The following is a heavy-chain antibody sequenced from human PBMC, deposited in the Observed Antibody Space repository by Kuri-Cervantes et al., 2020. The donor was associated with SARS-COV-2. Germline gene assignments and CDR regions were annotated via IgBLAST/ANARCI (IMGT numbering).Heavy chain of an antibody. V-gene: IGHV4-59*11. J-gene: IGHJ4*02. D-gene: IGHD6-13*01. CDR3: AREYSSSWLYSYDY. CDR2: IFYSGIT. Sequence: SETLSLTCTVSGGPISSHFWSWIRQPPGKGLEWIGYIFYSGITNYNPSLKSRVTISVDTSKNQFSLKLRSVTAADTAVYYWAREYSSSWLYSYDYWGQGTLVTVSS. CDR1: GGPISSHF.